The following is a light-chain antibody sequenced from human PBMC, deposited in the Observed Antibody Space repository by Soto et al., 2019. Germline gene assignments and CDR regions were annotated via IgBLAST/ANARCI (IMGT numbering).Light chain of an antibody. CDR3: MQGTHWPIT. CDR1: QSLVHSDGIAY. Sequence: DVVMTQSPLSLPVTLGQPASISCRSNQSLVHSDGIAYFSWFQQRPGRSPRRLIYKVSNRDYGVPARFSGSGSGTDFALKISRVEAEDVGVYYCMQGTHWPITLGQGTRLEIK. CDR2: KVS. J-gene: IGKJ5*01. V-gene: IGKV2-30*02.